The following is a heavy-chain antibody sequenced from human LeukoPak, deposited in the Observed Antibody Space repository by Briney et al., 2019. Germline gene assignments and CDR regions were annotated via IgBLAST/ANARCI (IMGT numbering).Heavy chain of an antibody. J-gene: IGHJ4*02. CDR3: ARSFLNYYDSRGYPYFFDN. V-gene: IGHV3-21*01. D-gene: IGHD3-22*01. Sequence: GGSLRLSCTASGFTFGSHVMNWVRQAPGKGLEWVSSISSRSSFVYYTDSVKGRFTISRVDAKSSLYLQMNSLRAEDTAMYYCARSFLNYYDSRGYPYFFDNWGQGTLVTVSS. CDR2: ISSRSSFV. CDR1: GFTFGSHV.